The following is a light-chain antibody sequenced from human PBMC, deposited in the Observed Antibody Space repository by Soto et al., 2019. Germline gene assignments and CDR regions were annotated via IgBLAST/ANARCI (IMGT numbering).Light chain of an antibody. CDR1: SSDVGGYDY. CDR3: SSYSSNTTPYV. V-gene: IGLV2-14*03. Sequence: QSVLTQPASVSGSPGQSITISCTGSSSDVGGYDYVPWYQHHPGKAPKLMIHDVSHRPSGVSDRFSGSKSGNTASLTISGLQAEDEADYFCSSYSSNTTPYVFGTGTKVTVL. J-gene: IGLJ1*01. CDR2: DVS.